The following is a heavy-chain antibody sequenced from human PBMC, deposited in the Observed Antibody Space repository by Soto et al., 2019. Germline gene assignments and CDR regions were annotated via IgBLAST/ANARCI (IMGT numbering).Heavy chain of an antibody. CDR2: IIPIFGTA. V-gene: IGHV1-69*01. Sequence: QVQLVQSGAEVKKPGSSVKVSCKASGGTFSSYAISWVRQAPGQGLEWMGGIIPIFGTANYAQKFQGRVTITADESTSTAYMELSSLRSEDTAVYYSAREGYCSGGSCYPEYFQHWGQGTLVTVSS. D-gene: IGHD2-15*01. CDR1: GGTFSSYA. J-gene: IGHJ1*01. CDR3: AREGYCSGGSCYPEYFQH.